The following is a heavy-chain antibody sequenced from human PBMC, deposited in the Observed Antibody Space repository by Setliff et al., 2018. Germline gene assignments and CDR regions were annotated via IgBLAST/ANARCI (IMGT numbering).Heavy chain of an antibody. CDR1: GGAFSSYA. D-gene: IGHD3-22*01. J-gene: IGHJ4*02. Sequence: RASVKVSCKASGGAFSSYAISWVRQAPGQGLEWMGGIIPIFGTANYAQKFQGRVTITTDESTSTAYMELSSLRSEDTAVYYCARENYYDSSGYDYWGQGTLVTVSS. V-gene: IGHV1-69*05. CDR2: IIPIFGTA. CDR3: ARENYYDSSGYDY.